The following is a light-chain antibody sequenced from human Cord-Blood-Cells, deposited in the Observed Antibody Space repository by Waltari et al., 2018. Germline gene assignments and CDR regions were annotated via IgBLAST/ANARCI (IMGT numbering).Light chain of an antibody. CDR3: SAYTSSSTWV. CDR2: DVS. Sequence: QSALTQPASVSGSPGQSLTISCTGTSSAVGGYNYVSWYQQHPGKAPKLLIYDVSNRPSGVSNRFSGSKSGNTASLTISGLQAEDEADYYCSAYTSSSTWVFGGWTKLTVL. J-gene: IGLJ3*02. V-gene: IGLV2-14*01. CDR1: SSAVGGYNY.